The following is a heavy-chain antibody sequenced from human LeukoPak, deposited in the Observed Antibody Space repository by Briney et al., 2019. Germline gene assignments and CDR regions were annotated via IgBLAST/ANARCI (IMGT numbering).Heavy chain of an antibody. J-gene: IGHJ4*02. CDR3: AKDRAGNSWNFDY. CDR2: IRKDGINT. V-gene: IGHV3-30*02. D-gene: IGHD6-13*01. CDR1: GFSFSDYG. Sequence: GGSLRLSCAASGFSFSDYGMHWVRQAPGKGLEWVSFIRKDGINTNYVDSVKGRFTISRDTSNKMVYLQMNSMRTEDMAVYYCAKDRAGNSWNFDYWGQGILVAVSS.